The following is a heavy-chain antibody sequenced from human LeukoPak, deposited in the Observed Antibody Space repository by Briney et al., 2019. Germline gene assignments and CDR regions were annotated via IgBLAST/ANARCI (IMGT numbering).Heavy chain of an antibody. V-gene: IGHV3-21*01. CDR2: ISSSSSYI. J-gene: IGHJ4*02. CDR3: ARGLGSSSSFDY. CDR1: GFTFSSYS. Sequence: GGSLRLSCAASGFTFSSYSMNWVRQAPGKGLEWVSSISSSSSYIYYADSVKGRFTISRDNAKNSLHLQMNSLRAEDTAVYYCARGLGSSSSFDYWGQGTLVTVSS. D-gene: IGHD6-6*01.